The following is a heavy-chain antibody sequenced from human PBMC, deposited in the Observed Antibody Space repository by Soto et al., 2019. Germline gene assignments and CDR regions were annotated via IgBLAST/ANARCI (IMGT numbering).Heavy chain of an antibody. CDR3: ARVPAY. CDR2: MYHSGST. J-gene: IGHJ4*02. Sequence: QLQLQESGSGLVKPSQTLSLTCAVSGGSISSGGYSWSWIRQPPGKGLEWIGYMYHSGSTYYNPSIKRRVTIPIDRSKNPFSLKLSSVTDADTAVYSCARVPAYWGQGILVTVSS. CDR1: GGSISSGGYS. V-gene: IGHV4-30-2*01. D-gene: IGHD2-2*01.